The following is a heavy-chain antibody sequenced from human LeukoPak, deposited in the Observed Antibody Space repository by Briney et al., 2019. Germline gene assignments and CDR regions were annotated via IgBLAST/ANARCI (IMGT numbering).Heavy chain of an antibody. CDR2: VYHTRTT. D-gene: IGHD6-19*01. J-gene: IGHJ4*02. V-gene: IGHV4-59*08. Sequence: SETLSLTCTFSGGSIGSYYWRWVRQPPGKTMEWIGYVYHTRTTNYNPSLKNRLTISLDTTKNQFSLTLMFVTAADTAVYYCATERAGSFGSWGQGLLVTVSS. CDR1: GGSIGSYY. CDR3: ATERAGSFGS.